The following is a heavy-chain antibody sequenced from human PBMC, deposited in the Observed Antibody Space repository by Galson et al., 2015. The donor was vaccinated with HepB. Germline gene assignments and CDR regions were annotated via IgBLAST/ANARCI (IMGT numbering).Heavy chain of an antibody. Sequence: SLRLSCAASGFTFDDYAMHWVRQAPGKGLEWVSGINWNSGSIGYADSVKGRFTISRDNAKNSLYLQMNSLRVEDTALYYCAKDKGCSGGSCYSGVYYYGMDVWGQGTTVTVSS. CDR1: GFTFDDYA. J-gene: IGHJ6*02. CDR3: AKDKGCSGGSCYSGVYYYGMDV. CDR2: INWNSGSI. D-gene: IGHD2-15*01. V-gene: IGHV3-9*01.